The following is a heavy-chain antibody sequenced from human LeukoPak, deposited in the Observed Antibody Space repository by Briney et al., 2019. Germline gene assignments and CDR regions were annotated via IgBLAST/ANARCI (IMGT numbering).Heavy chain of an antibody. Sequence: GGSLRLSCAASGFTFSSYEMNWVRQAPGKGLEWVSYISSSGSTIYYADSVKGRFTISRHNAKNSLYLQMNSLRAEDTAVYYCAELGITMIGGVWGKGTTVTVSS. D-gene: IGHD3-10*02. J-gene: IGHJ6*04. CDR2: ISSSGSTI. V-gene: IGHV3-48*03. CDR3: AELGITMIGGV. CDR1: GFTFSSYE.